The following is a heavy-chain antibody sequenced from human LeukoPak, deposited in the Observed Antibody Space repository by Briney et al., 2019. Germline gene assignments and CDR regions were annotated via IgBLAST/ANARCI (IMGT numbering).Heavy chain of an antibody. V-gene: IGHV3-48*03. CDR3: RGYGYGLDY. CDR1: GFTFSNYA. Sequence: GGSLRLSCVASGFTFSNYAMNWVRQAPGKGLEWVSYISSSGSTIYYADSVKGRFTISRDNAKNSLYLQMNSLRAEDTAVYYCRGYGYGLDYWGQGTLVTVSS. J-gene: IGHJ4*02. D-gene: IGHD5-18*01. CDR2: ISSSGSTI.